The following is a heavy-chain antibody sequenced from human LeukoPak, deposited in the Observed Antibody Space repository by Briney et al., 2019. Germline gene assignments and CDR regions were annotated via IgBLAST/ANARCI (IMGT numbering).Heavy chain of an antibody. D-gene: IGHD5-18*01. CDR1: GFTFRSYS. V-gene: IGHV3-23*01. CDR3: AKLTALGKDGFDF. J-gene: IGHJ3*01. Sequence: GSLRLSCATSGFTFRSYSMNWVRQAPGKGPEWVSGISGSGGSTYYADSVKGRFTISRDNPKNTLYLQMNSLRAEDTAVYYCAKLTALGKDGFDFWGQGTMVTVSS. CDR2: ISGSGGST.